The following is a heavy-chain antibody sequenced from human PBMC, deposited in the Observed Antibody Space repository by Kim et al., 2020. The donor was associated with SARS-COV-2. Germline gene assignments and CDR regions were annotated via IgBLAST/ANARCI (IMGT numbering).Heavy chain of an antibody. CDR2: INPSGGTT. D-gene: IGHD3-10*01. CDR1: GYTFTSYD. V-gene: IGHV1-46*01. CDR3: ARDMITVVRGVIMFDAFDI. Sequence: ASVKVSCKASGYTFTSYDMNWVRQAPGQGLEWMGIINPSGGTTSYAQKFQGRVTMTRDTSTSTAYMELSSLRSEDTAVYYCARDMITVVRGVIMFDAFDIWGQETMVTVSS. J-gene: IGHJ3*02.